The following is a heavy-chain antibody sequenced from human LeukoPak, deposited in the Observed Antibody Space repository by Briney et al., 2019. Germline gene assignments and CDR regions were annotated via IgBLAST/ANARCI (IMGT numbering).Heavy chain of an antibody. CDR2: IYYRGST. J-gene: IGHJ4*02. Sequence: PSETLSLTCSVSGGSMGTYYWTWVRQPPGKGLEWIGYIYYRGSTNYNPSLKSRVTISEDTAKNQFSLKLTSVTAADTAVYYCARHGAIPEYCGQGSLVIVSS. V-gene: IGHV4-59*08. CDR3: ARHGAIPEY. CDR1: GGSMGTYY. D-gene: IGHD2-21*01.